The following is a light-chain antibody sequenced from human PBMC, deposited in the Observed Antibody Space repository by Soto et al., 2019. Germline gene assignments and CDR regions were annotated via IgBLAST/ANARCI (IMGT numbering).Light chain of an antibody. J-gene: IGKJ1*01. Sequence: IPLCLCLYSLSASVGDRVTITCRASQSISSYLNWYQQKPGKAPKLLIYAASSLQSGVPSRFSGSGFGTDFTLTISSLQPEDFAAYYCQQSDSTPLTFGQGTKVDIK. CDR3: QQSDSTPLT. CDR1: QSISSY. V-gene: IGKV1-39*01. CDR2: AAS.